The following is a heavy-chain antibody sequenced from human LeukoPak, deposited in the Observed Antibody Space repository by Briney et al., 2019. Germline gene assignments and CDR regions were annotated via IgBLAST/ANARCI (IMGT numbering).Heavy chain of an antibody. V-gene: IGHV1-46*01. D-gene: IGHD3-9*01. J-gene: IGHJ4*02. CDR1: GYTFTSYY. CDR2: INPSGGST. CDR3: ARASSVLRYFDWLLA. Sequence: ASVKVSCKASGYTFTSYYMHWVRQAPGRGLEWMGIINPSGGSTSYAQKFQGRVTMTRDTSTSTVYMELSSLRSEDTAVYYCARASSVLRYFDWLLAWGQGTLVTVSS.